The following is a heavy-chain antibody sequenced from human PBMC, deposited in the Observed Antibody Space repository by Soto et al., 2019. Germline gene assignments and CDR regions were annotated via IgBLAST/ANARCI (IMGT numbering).Heavy chain of an antibody. CDR2: IYHSGST. Sequence: QVQLQESGPGLVKPSGTLSLTCAVSGGSISSSNWWSWVRQPPGKGLEWIGEIYHSGSTNYNPSLRSRVTISVYESKNRCSLQLSSVTAADTAVYYCARSGLCGGDCYRGDAFDIWGQGTMVTVSS. D-gene: IGHD2-21*02. CDR1: GGSISSSNW. J-gene: IGHJ3*02. V-gene: IGHV4-4*02. CDR3: ARSGLCGGDCYRGDAFDI.